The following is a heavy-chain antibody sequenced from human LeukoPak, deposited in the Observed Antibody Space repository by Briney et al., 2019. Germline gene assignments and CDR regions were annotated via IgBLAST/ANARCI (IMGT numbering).Heavy chain of an antibody. CDR3: ARASQYYYDSSGYPLFDY. CDR1: GGSVSRSPYY. V-gene: IGHV4-39*07. J-gene: IGHJ4*02. D-gene: IGHD3-22*01. Sequence: SDTLSLTCTVSGGSVSRSPYYWGWIRQPPGKGLEWIGNIYYSGSTYYNPSLKSRVTISVDTSKNQFSLNLSSVTAADTAVYYCARASQYYYDSSGYPLFDYWGQGTLVTVSS. CDR2: IYYSGST.